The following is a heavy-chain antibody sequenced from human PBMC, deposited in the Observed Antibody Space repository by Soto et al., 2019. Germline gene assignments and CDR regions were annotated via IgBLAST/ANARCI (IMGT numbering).Heavy chain of an antibody. V-gene: IGHV3-30-3*01. CDR3: ARGRGYYDSSGLLGY. CDR1: GFTFSSYA. CDR2: ISYDGSNK. D-gene: IGHD3-22*01. J-gene: IGHJ4*02. Sequence: GGSLRLSCAASGFTFSSYAMHWVRQAPGKGLEWVAVISYDGSNKYYADSVKGRFTISRDNSKNTLYLQMNSLRAEDTAVYYCARGRGYYDSSGLLGYWGQGTLVTVSS.